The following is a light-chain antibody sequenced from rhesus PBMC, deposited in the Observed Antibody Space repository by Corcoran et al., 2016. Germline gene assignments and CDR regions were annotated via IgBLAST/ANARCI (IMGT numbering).Light chain of an antibody. CDR3: QQRNSYPFT. Sequence: DIQMTQSPSSLSASVGDRVTITCRASQGISSWLAWYQQKPGKAPKLLIYKASSLESGVPSRFSGSGSVTDFTLTISSLQPEEFATYYCQQRNSYPFTFGPGTKLDIK. V-gene: IGKV1-21*01. CDR1: QGISSW. J-gene: IGKJ3*01. CDR2: KAS.